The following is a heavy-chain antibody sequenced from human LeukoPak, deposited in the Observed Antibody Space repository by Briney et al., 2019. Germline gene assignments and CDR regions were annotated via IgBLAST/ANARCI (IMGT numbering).Heavy chain of an antibody. D-gene: IGHD1-26*01. CDR1: GFTFDDYG. Sequence: GGSLRLSCAASGFTFDDYGMSWVRQAPGKGLEWVSGINWNGGSTGYADSVKGRFTISRDNAKNSLYLQMNSLRAEDTALYHCAREVSSSSIVGATEFDYWGQGTLVTVSS. CDR3: AREVSSSSIVGATEFDY. CDR2: INWNGGST. V-gene: IGHV3-20*01. J-gene: IGHJ4*02.